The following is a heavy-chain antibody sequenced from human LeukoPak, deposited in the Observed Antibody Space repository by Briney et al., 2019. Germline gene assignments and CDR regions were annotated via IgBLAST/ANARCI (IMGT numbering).Heavy chain of an antibody. D-gene: IGHD1-26*01. CDR2: ISYDGSNK. J-gene: IGHJ3*02. CDR1: GFSFRNYA. CDR3: AKGRSGSYYLEDAFDI. Sequence: GRSLGLSCTNSGFSFRNYAMHWVRQAPGKGLEWVAVISYDGSNKYYGDSVKGRFTISRDNSKNTLYLQMNSLRTEDTAVYFCAKGRSGSYYLEDAFDIWGQGTVVTVSS. V-gene: IGHV3-30*18.